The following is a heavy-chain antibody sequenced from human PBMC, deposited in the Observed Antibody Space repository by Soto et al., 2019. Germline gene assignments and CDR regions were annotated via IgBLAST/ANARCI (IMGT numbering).Heavy chain of an antibody. V-gene: IGHV1-58*01. D-gene: IGHD3-9*01. Sequence: QMQLVQSGPEVKKPGTSVKVFCKASGFTFTSSAVQWVRQARGQRLEWIGWIVVGSGNTNYAQKFQERVTITRDMSTSTAYMELSSLRSEDTAVYYCAAAPYYDIFPYYYGMDVWGQGTTVTVSS. CDR1: GFTFTSSA. J-gene: IGHJ6*02. CDR3: AAAPYYDIFPYYYGMDV. CDR2: IVVGSGNT.